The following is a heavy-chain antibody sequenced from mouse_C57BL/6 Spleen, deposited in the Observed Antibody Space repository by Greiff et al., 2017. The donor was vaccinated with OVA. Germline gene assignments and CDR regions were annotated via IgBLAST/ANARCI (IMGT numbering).Heavy chain of an antibody. CDR2: INPNYGTT. CDR3: AREGYYYGTRKYYAMDY. CDR1: GYSFTDYN. V-gene: IGHV1-39*01. Sequence: EVQLVESGPELVKPGASVKISCKASGYSFTDYNMNWVKQSPGKSLEWIGVINPNYGTTSYNQKFKGKATLTVDQSASTAYMQLNSLTSEDSAVYYCAREGYYYGTRKYYAMDYWGQGTSVTVSS. D-gene: IGHD1-1*01. J-gene: IGHJ4*01.